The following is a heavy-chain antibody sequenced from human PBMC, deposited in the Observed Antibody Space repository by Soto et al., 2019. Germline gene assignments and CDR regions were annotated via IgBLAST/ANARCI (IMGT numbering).Heavy chain of an antibody. CDR2: INLNSGDT. CDR1: GDTFTDSS. CDR3: ARDLGGYDLYGPDT. D-gene: IGHD5-12*01. J-gene: IGHJ5*02. V-gene: IGHV1-2*02. Sequence: ASVKVSCKTSGDTFTDSSMHWVRQAPGQGLEWMGWINLNSGDTNYAEKFRGRVTMTRNTSIITAYMELTRLKSDDTAVYYCARDLGGYDLYGPDTWGQGTLVTVSS.